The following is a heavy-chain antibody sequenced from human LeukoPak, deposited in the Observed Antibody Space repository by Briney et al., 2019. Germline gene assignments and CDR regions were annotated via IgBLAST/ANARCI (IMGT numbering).Heavy chain of an antibody. CDR2: IYYSGST. V-gene: IGHV4-39*01. D-gene: IGHD3-3*01. CDR1: GGSISSGSYY. J-gene: IGHJ4*02. Sequence: SQTLSLTCSVSGGSISSGSYYWSWIRQPPGKGLEWIGSIYYSGSTYYNPSLKSRVTISVDTSKNQFSLKLSSVTAADTAVYYCARQRYYDFWSGSPVDYWGQGTLVTVSS. CDR3: ARQRYYDFWSGSPVDY.